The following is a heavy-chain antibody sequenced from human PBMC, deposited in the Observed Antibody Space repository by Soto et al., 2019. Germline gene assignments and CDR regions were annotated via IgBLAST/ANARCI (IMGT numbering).Heavy chain of an antibody. Sequence: SVKVSCKASGGTFSSYAISWVRQAPGQGLEWMGGIIPIFGTANYAQKFQGRVTITADKSTSTAYMELSSLRSEDTAVYYCARDRRSIDYGDYFNWFDPWGQGTMGTVSA. V-gene: IGHV1-69*06. D-gene: IGHD4-17*01. CDR1: GGTFSSYA. CDR3: ARDRRSIDYGDYFNWFDP. CDR2: IIPIFGTA. J-gene: IGHJ5*02.